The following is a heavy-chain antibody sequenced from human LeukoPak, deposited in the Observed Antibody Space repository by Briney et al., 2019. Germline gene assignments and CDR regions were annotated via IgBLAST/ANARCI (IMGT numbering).Heavy chain of an antibody. CDR3: ARGIKTMVRGAPPPYYYYMDV. CDR2: IYYSGST. Sequence: SETLSLTCTVSGGSISSYYWSWIRQPPGKGLEWIGYIYYSGSTNYNPSLKSRVTISVDTSKNQFSLKLSSVTAADTAVYYCARGIKTMVRGAPPPYYYYMDVWGKGNTVTVSS. J-gene: IGHJ6*03. D-gene: IGHD3-10*01. CDR1: GGSISSYY. V-gene: IGHV4-59*01.